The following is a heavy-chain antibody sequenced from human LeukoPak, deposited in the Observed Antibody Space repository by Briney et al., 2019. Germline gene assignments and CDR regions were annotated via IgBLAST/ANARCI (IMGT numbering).Heavy chain of an antibody. CDR1: GGSISSSSYY. V-gene: IGHV4-39*01. CDR2: INYRENT. D-gene: IGHD3-22*01. CDR3: ARRDSYSSGYYYFDY. Sequence: PPETLSLTCTVSGGSISSSSYYWGWIRQPPGKGLDWIGIINYRENTYYNPSLKSRVTISVYTSKNQFSLKLSSVTAADTAVYYCARRDSYSSGYYYFDYSGQGTLVTVSS. J-gene: IGHJ4*02.